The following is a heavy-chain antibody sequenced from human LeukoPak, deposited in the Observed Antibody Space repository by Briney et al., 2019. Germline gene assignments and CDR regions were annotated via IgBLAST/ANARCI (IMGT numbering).Heavy chain of an antibody. Sequence: GGSLRLSCAASGFTFSSYAMHWVRQAPGKGLEWVAVISYDGSNKYYADSVKGRFTISRDNSKNTLYLQMNSLRAEDTAVYYCARDSIAVAGMWRGYFDYWGQGTLVTVSS. D-gene: IGHD6-19*01. CDR1: GFTFSSYA. J-gene: IGHJ4*02. V-gene: IGHV3-30-3*01. CDR2: ISYDGSNK. CDR3: ARDSIAVAGMWRGYFDY.